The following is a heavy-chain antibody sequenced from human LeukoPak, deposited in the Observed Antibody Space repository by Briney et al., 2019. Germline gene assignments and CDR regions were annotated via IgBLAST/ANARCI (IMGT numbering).Heavy chain of an antibody. CDR2: INPNSGGT. CDR3: ARDLPSTSNWELDY. V-gene: IGHV1-2*06. Sequence: ASVKVSCKASGYTFTGYYMHWVRQAPGQGLEWMGRINPNSGGTNYAQKFQGRVTMTRDTSISTAYMDLSRLRSEDTAVYYCARDLPSTSNWELDYWGQGTLVSVSS. J-gene: IGHJ4*02. CDR1: GYTFTGYY. D-gene: IGHD7-27*01.